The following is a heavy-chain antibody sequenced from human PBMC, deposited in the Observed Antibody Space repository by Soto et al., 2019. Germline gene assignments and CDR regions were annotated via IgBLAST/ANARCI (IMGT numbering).Heavy chain of an antibody. Sequence: QVQLQESGPRLVKPSETLSLTCTVSGGSLRSYYCCWFRQPPGKGLEWVGYINYSGGTFYNPSLKSRVTMSVDTSNNQYSLMVNSVTATDTAVYYCARQGFGELHGLVDVWGQGTTVTVSS. CDR3: ARQGFGELHGLVDV. V-gene: IGHV4-59*08. CDR2: INYSGGT. D-gene: IGHD3-10*01. CDR1: GGSLRSYY. J-gene: IGHJ6*02.